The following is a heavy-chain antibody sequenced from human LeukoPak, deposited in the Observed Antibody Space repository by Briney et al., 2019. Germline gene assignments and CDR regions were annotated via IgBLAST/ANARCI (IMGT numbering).Heavy chain of an antibody. Sequence: LRESLKISCKGSGYSFTSYWIGWVRQMPGKGLEWMGIIYPGDSDTRYSPSFQGQVTISADKSISTAYLQWSSLKASDTAMYYCARSIAARPGYYYGMDVWGQGTTVTVSS. J-gene: IGHJ6*02. CDR3: ARSIAARPGYYYGMDV. CDR2: IYPGDSDT. D-gene: IGHD6-6*01. V-gene: IGHV5-51*01. CDR1: GYSFTSYW.